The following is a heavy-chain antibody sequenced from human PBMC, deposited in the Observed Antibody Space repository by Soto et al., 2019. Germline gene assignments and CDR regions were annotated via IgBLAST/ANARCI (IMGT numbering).Heavy chain of an antibody. CDR3: AREGGEYDDSCGYWHHWFDP. J-gene: IGHJ5*02. V-gene: IGHV4-30-4*08. D-gene: IGHD3-22*01. Sequence: SETLSLTCTVSGGSISSGEYYRSWIRQPPGKSLEWIGYIYYSGPTYYNTSLKSRVTISVYTSRNQFSLKLSSVTAADTAVYFCAREGGEYDDSCGYWHHWFDPWGQGTLVTVSS. CDR2: IYYSGPT. CDR1: GGSISSGEYY.